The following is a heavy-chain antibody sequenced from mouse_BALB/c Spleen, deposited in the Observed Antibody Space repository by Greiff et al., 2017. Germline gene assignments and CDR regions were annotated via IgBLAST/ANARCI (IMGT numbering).Heavy chain of an antibody. V-gene: IGHV5-12-2*01. D-gene: IGHD2-10*01. J-gene: IGHJ3*01. CDR1: GFTFSSYT. CDR2: ISNGGGST. CDR3: ARPSYYGNPFAY. Sequence: DVMLVESGGGLVKPGGSLKLSCAASGFTFSSYTMSWVRQTPEKRLEWVAYISNGGGSTYYPDTVKGRFTISRDNAKNTLYLQMSSLKSEDTAMYYCARPSYYGNPFAYWGQGTLVTVSA.